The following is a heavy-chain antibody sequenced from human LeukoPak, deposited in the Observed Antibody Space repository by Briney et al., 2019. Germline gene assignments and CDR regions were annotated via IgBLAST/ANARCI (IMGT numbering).Heavy chain of an antibody. V-gene: IGHV4-39*01. CDR2: IYYNGGT. Sequence: PSETLSLTCTVSGGSISSSGYYWDWIRQPPGKGLEWIGSIYYNGGTYYNPSLKSRVTISVDTSKNQFSLKLSSVTAADTAVYYCASRLAAAGNDYWGQGTLVTVSS. CDR3: ASRLAAAGNDY. CDR1: GGSISSSGYY. D-gene: IGHD6-13*01. J-gene: IGHJ4*02.